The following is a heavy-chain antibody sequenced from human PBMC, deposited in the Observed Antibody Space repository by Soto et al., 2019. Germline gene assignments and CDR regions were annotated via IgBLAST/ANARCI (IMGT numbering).Heavy chain of an antibody. D-gene: IGHD6-19*01. V-gene: IGHV3-9*01. J-gene: IGHJ4*02. Sequence: EVQLVESGGGLVQPGRSLRLSCVASGFTFDDYAMEWVRQVPGKGLEWVSGISWNSGTIAYADSVKGRFTVSRDNTENSIYLEMNSLRPEDTALYYCAKDRKGSSGWYDLDYWGQGTLVTVSS. CDR1: GFTFDDYA. CDR2: ISWNSGTI. CDR3: AKDRKGSSGWYDLDY.